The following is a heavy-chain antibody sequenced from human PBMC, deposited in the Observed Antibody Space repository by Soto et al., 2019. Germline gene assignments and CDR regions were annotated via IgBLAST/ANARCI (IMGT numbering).Heavy chain of an antibody. J-gene: IGHJ6*02. Sequence: LRLSCAASGFTFSSYGMHWVRQAPGKGLEWVAVISYDGSNKYYADSVKGRFTISRDSSKNTLYLEMNSLRPEDTAVYYCAKGEYYYGSGSPYYGMDVWGQGTTVTVSS. CDR2: ISYDGSNK. V-gene: IGHV3-30*18. D-gene: IGHD3-10*01. CDR1: GFTFSSYG. CDR3: AKGEYYYGSGSPYYGMDV.